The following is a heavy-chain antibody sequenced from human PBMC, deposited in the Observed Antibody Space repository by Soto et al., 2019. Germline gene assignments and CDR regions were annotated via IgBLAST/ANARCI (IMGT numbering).Heavy chain of an antibody. D-gene: IGHD2-2*01. Sequence: SETLSLTCTVSGGSISSGGYYWSWIRQHPGKGLEWIGYIYYSGSTYYNPSLKSRVTISVDTSKNQFSLKLSSVTAADTAVYYCARAHSFYCSSTSCYPVGFDYWGQGTLVTVSS. V-gene: IGHV4-31*03. CDR2: IYYSGST. CDR1: GGSISSGGYY. J-gene: IGHJ4*02. CDR3: ARAHSFYCSSTSCYPVGFDY.